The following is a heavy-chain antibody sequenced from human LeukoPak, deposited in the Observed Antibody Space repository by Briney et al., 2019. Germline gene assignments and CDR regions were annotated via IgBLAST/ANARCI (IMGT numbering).Heavy chain of an antibody. V-gene: IGHV1-8*01. D-gene: IGHD6-6*01. J-gene: IGHJ5*02. CDR1: GYTFTSYD. CDR2: MNPNSGNT. Sequence: GASVKVSCKASGYTFTSYDINWVRQATGQGLEWMGWMNPNSGNTGYAQKFQGRVTITRNTSISTAYMELSSLRSEDTAVYYCARVPSSSRGWFDPWGQGTLVTVSS. CDR3: ARVPSSSRGWFDP.